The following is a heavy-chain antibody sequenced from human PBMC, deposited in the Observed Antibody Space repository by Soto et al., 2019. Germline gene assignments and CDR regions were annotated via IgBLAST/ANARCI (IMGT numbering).Heavy chain of an antibody. J-gene: IGHJ6*03. CDR1: GFTFSDYY. V-gene: IGHV3-11*01. D-gene: IGHD4-17*01. CDR3: ARDQNLDGDYGHYYYYYMDV. Sequence: QVQLVESGGGLVKPGGSLRLSCAASGFTFSDYYMSWIRQAPGKGLEWVSYISSSGSTIYYADSVKGRFSISRDNAKNTLYLQMNSLRAEDTAVYYCARDQNLDGDYGHYYYYYMDVWGKGTTVTVSS. CDR2: ISSSGSTI.